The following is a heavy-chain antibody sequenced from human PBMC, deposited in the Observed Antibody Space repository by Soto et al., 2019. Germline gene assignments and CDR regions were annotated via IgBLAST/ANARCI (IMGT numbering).Heavy chain of an antibody. V-gene: IGHV3-30*18. D-gene: IGHD6-13*01. Sequence: QVQLVESGGGVVQPGRSLRLSCAASGFDFNTYGVHWVRQAPGKGLEWVAGISFDGGNQYYADSVKGRFTISRDKSNTKVYLHMNSLGSADTATYYCAKDSSVIAAGSGVCFDPWGQGTLVIVSS. J-gene: IGHJ5*02. CDR2: ISFDGGNQ. CDR1: GFDFNTYG. CDR3: AKDSSVIAAGSGVCFDP.